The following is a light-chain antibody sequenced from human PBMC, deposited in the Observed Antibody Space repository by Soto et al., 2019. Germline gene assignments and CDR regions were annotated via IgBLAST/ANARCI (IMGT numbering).Light chain of an antibody. CDR3: QQYNNWPPLT. Sequence: EIVMTQSPATLSVSPGERATLSCRASQSVSINLVWYQQKPGQAPRLLIYGASTRATGIPARFSGSGSGTEFTLTISSLQSEDFAVYYCQQYNNWPPLTFGGGTKVEIK. CDR2: GAS. V-gene: IGKV3-15*01. CDR1: QSVSIN. J-gene: IGKJ4*01.